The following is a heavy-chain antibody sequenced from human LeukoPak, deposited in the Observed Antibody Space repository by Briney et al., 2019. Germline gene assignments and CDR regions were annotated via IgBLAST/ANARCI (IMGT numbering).Heavy chain of an antibody. CDR2: AGWAGGTT. CDR3: AKELDTMFFDY. Sequence: GGSLRLSCATPGFDFDRYTIHWVRQAPGKGLEWVSLAGWAGGTTFYSDSVRGRFTISRDSGRKSVYLQMNSLTTDDTDFYFCAKELDTMFFDYWGQGALVTVSS. V-gene: IGHV3-43*01. J-gene: IGHJ4*02. CDR1: GFDFDRYT. D-gene: IGHD3-10*02.